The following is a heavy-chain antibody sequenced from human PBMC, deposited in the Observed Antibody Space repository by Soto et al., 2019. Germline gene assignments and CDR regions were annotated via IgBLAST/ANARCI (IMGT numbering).Heavy chain of an antibody. CDR1: GFTFSSDA. J-gene: IGHJ3*02. Sequence: GQLVESGGGVVQTGRSLRLSCAASGFTFSSDAMHWVRQAPGKGMEWVAVISYDGSNKYYADSVKGRFTISRDNSKNTLYLQMNSLRAEDTAVYYCPREYGGDGYNRDDAFDIWGQATMVTVSS. D-gene: IGHD5-12*01. CDR3: PREYGGDGYNRDDAFDI. V-gene: IGHV3-30-3*01. CDR2: ISYDGSNK.